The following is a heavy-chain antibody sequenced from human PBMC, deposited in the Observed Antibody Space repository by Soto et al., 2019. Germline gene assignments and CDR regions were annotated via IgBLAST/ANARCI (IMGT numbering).Heavy chain of an antibody. CDR1: GGTLSSYA. CDR2: IIPIFGTA. CDR3: ARGYDFWSGYSQPNWFDP. Sequence: SVKVSCKASGGTLSSYAISWVRQAPGQGLEWMGGIIPIFGTANYAQKFQGRVTITADESTSTAYMELSSLRSEDTAVYYCARGYDFWSGYSQPNWFDPWGQGTLVTVSS. J-gene: IGHJ5*02. D-gene: IGHD3-3*01. V-gene: IGHV1-69*13.